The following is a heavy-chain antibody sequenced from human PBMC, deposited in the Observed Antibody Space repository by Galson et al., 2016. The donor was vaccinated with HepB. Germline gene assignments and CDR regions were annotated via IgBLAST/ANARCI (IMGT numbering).Heavy chain of an antibody. CDR2: ISSGSSTI. V-gene: IGHV3-48*02. J-gene: IGHJ6*02. CDR1: GFTFSDYS. Sequence: SLRLSCAASGFTFSDYSMNWVRQAPGKGLEWVSYISSGSSTIYYGDSVKGRFTISRDNAKNSMYLQMNTRRDEDTAVYYCARVGSARRGGMDVWGQGTTVTVSS. D-gene: IGHD2-15*01. CDR3: ARVGSARRGGMDV.